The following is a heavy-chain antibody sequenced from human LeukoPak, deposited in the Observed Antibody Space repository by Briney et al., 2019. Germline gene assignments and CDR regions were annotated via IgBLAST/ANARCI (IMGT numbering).Heavy chain of an antibody. CDR3: ARDHNYAFDY. Sequence: SGGSLRLSCAASGFTFSSYSMNWVRQAPGKGLEWVSYISSISGTINYADSVKGRFTISGDNARNSLFLQMNSLRAEETAVYYCARDHNYAFDYWGQGTLVTVSS. V-gene: IGHV3-48*01. D-gene: IGHD5-18*01. CDR1: GFTFSSYS. CDR2: ISSISGTI. J-gene: IGHJ4*02.